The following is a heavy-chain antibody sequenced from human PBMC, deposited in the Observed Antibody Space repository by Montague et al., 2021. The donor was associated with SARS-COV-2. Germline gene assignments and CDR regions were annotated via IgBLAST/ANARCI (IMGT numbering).Heavy chain of an antibody. CDR3: ARGGGYYNYGLDV. D-gene: IGHD3-22*01. J-gene: IGHJ6*02. CDR1: GGSISSGGYY. Sequence: SETLSLTCTVSGGSISSGGYYWSWIRQPPGKGLEWIGFIFYNGSTKYNPSLKRRVSISLDTSKNQFSLKLSSVTAADTAVYYCARGGGYYNYGLDVWGPGTTVTVSS. V-gene: IGHV4-61*08. CDR2: IFYNGST.